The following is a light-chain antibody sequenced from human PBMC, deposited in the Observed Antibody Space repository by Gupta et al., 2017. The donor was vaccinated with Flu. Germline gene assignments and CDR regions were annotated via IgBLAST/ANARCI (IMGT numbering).Light chain of an antibody. V-gene: IGKV3-20*01. CDR1: QTISRSQ. Sequence: VLPQSPGTLSLSPGERATLSCRANQTISRSQFAEYRPRPGQAPRLCIYETSTRATGIADRFSGSRSGTHYTFTISRLQPADFAVYYCQQYRAFPYTFGRGTKLDI. CDR3: QQYRAFPYT. J-gene: IGKJ2*01. CDR2: ETS.